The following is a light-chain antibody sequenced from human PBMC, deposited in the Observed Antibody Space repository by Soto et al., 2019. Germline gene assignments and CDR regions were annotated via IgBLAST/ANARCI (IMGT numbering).Light chain of an antibody. CDR1: SSNIGSYT. J-gene: IGLJ3*02. V-gene: IGLV1-44*01. CDR3: AAWDDSLIGPV. CDR2: SNN. Sequence: QSVLTQPPSASGTPGQRVTISCSGSSSNIGSYTVNWYQQLPGTAPKLLIYSNNQRPSGVPDRFSGSKSGTSASLAISGLQSEDEADYYCAAWDDSLIGPVFGGGTQLTV.